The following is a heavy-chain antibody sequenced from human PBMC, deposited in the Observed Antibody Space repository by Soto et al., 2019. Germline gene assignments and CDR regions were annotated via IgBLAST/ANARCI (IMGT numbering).Heavy chain of an antibody. CDR3: ARRGATENYYYGMDV. CDR2: IYYSGST. CDR1: GGSISSSSYY. J-gene: IGHJ6*02. D-gene: IGHD1-26*01. V-gene: IGHV4-39*01. Sequence: PSETLSLTCTVSGGSISSSSYYWGWIRQPPGKGLEWIGSIYYSGSTYYNPSLKSRVTISVDTSKNQFSLKLSSVTAADTAVYYCARRGATENYYYGMDVWGQGTTVTVSS.